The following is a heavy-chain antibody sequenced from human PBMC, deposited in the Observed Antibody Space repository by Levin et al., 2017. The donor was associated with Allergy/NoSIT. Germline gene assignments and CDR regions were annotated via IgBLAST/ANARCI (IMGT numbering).Heavy chain of an antibody. CDR3: AKGGDMDV. Sequence: GGSLRLSCAASGFSFSIYGLHWVRQAPGKGLEWVALITSDGSNKFFSDSVKGRFTISRDNFKNTLHLQMDSLRPEDTAVYYCAKGGDMDVWGQGTTVTVSS. CDR2: ITSDGSNK. D-gene: IGHD3-10*01. J-gene: IGHJ6*02. V-gene: IGHV3-30*18. CDR1: GFSFSIYG.